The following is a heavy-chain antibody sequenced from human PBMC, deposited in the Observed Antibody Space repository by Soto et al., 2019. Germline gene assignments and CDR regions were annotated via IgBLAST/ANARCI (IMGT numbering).Heavy chain of an antibody. V-gene: IGHV3-53*01. J-gene: IGHJ6*02. Sequence: EAQLVESGGGLIQPGGSLRLSCVASGFTVSSNYMSWVRQAPGKGLEWVSVIYSGGSTYYADYVKCRFTIARDNSKNTLYLQMHRLRAEDTAVYYCARDLRTIYGMDVWGQGTTVTVSS. CDR1: GFTVSSNY. CDR2: IYSGGST. CDR3: ARDLRTIYGMDV.